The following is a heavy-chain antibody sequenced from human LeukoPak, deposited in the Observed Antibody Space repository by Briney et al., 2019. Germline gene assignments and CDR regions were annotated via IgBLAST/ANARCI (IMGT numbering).Heavy chain of an antibody. V-gene: IGHV4-34*01. J-gene: IGHJ4*02. D-gene: IGHD3-10*01. CDR3: ARRKVRGGPWGY. Sequence: SETLSLTCAVYGGSFSGYYWSWIRQPPGKGLEWIGEINHSGSTNYNPYLKSRVTISVDTSKNQFSLKLSSVTAADTAVYYCARRKVRGGPWGYWGQGTLVTVSS. CDR2: INHSGST. CDR1: GGSFSGYY.